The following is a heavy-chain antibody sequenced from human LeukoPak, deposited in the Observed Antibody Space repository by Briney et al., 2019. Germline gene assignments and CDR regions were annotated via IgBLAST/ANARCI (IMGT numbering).Heavy chain of an antibody. Sequence: GGSLRLSCAASGFTFSSYAMHWVRQAPGKGLEWVAVISYDGSNKYYADSVKGRFTISRDNSKNTLYLQMNSLRAEDTAVYYCQRARNGAFDIWGQGTMVTVSS. V-gene: IGHV3-30-3*01. CDR3: QRARNGAFDI. J-gene: IGHJ3*02. D-gene: IGHD2-8*01. CDR2: ISYDGSNK. CDR1: GFTFSSYA.